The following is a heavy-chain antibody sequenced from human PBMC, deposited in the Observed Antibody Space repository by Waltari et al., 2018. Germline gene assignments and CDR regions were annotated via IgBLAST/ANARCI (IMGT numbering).Heavy chain of an antibody. CDR3: ARPQTIRYYGLDV. J-gene: IGHJ6*02. CDR2: IYYSGST. D-gene: IGHD1-7*01. V-gene: IGHV4-39*07. Sequence: QLQLLESGPGLVKPSETLSLTCTVSGDSIRTSSYYWGWIRQPPGKGLEWIGVIYYSGSTHYNPSLKSRVTISVDRSKNQFSLKVSSVTAADTAVYYCARPQTIRYYGLDVWGQGTTVTVSS. CDR1: GDSIRTSSYY.